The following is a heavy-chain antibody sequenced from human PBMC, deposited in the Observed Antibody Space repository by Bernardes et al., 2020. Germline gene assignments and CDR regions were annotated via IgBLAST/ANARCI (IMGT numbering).Heavy chain of an antibody. Sequence: GGSLRLSCEASGFTLSSYWMHWVRQAPGKGLVWVSRIYTDGTHYADSVKGRFTISRDTAKNTLFLQMYNLRVDDTAICLCVRGGAGYGNFDFWGQGILVTVTS. D-gene: IGHD5-12*01. CDR1: GFTLSSYW. CDR2: IYTDGT. CDR3: VRGGAGYGNFDF. V-gene: IGHV3-74*01. J-gene: IGHJ4*02.